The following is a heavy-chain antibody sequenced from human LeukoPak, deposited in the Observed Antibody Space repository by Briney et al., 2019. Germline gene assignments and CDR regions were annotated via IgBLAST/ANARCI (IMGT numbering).Heavy chain of an antibody. CDR3: ARDPADTAMVVWGTGMDV. CDR2: ISSSGSTI. CDR1: GFTFSSYE. V-gene: IGHV3-48*03. D-gene: IGHD5-18*01. Sequence: GGSLRLSWAASGFTFSSYEMNWVRQAPEKGLGWVSYISSSGSTIYYADSVKGRFTISRDNAKNSLYLQMNSLRAEDTAVYYCARDPADTAMVVWGTGMDVWGQGTTVTVSS. J-gene: IGHJ6*02.